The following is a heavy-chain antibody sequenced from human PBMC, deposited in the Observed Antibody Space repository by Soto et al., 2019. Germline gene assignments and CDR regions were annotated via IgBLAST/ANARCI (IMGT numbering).Heavy chain of an antibody. Sequence: PGGSLRLSCAASGFTFSSYWMSWVRQAQGKGLEWVANIKQDGSEKYYVDSVKGRFTISRDNAKNSLYLQMNSLRAEDTAVYYCAREQDGPAAMWFDPWGQGTLVTVSS. CDR3: AREQDGPAAMWFDP. CDR1: GFTFSSYW. CDR2: IKQDGSEK. V-gene: IGHV3-7*03. J-gene: IGHJ5*02. D-gene: IGHD2-2*01.